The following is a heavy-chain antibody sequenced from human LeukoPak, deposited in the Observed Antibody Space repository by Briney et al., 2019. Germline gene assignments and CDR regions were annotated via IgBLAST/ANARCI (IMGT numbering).Heavy chain of an antibody. CDR1: GFTFSSYG. J-gene: IGHJ3*02. CDR3: AKDPIGEWHRRDFFDI. Sequence: GGSLRLSCAASGFTFSSYGMHWVRQAPGKGLEWVAFIRYDGSNKYYADSVKGRFTISRDNSKNTLYLQMNSLRAEDTAVYYCAKDPIGEWHRRDFFDIWGQGTMITVSS. D-gene: IGHD3-3*01. CDR2: IRYDGSNK. V-gene: IGHV3-30*02.